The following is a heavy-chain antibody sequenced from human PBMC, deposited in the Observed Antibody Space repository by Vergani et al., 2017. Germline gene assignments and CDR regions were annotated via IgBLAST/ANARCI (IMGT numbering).Heavy chain of an antibody. D-gene: IGHD3-3*01. Sequence: QVQLVESGGGVVQPGRSLRLSCAVSGFTFSTYPMHWVRQAPGKGLEWMAVISYDGTKKYYADSVKGRFTISRDNSKNTLYLQMNSLRTEDTAVYYCAREDTAYYDFSGHMDVWGKGTTVTVSS. V-gene: IGHV3-30-3*01. CDR1: GFTFSTYP. CDR3: AREDTAYYDFSGHMDV. J-gene: IGHJ6*03. CDR2: ISYDGTKK.